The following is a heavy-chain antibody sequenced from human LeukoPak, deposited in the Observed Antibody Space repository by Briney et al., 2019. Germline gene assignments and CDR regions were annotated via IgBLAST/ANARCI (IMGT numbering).Heavy chain of an antibody. CDR2: ISAYNGNT. D-gene: IGHD4-17*01. CDR3: AIDYNNPYGDYGYYYYGMDV. J-gene: IGHJ6*02. V-gene: IGHV1-18*01. Sequence: ASVKVSCRASGYTFTSYGISWVPHAPGQGLEWMGWISAYNGNTNYAQKLQGRVTMTTDTSTSTAYMELRSLRSDDTAVYYCAIDYNNPYGDYGYYYYGMDVWGQGTTVTVSS. CDR1: GYTFTSYG.